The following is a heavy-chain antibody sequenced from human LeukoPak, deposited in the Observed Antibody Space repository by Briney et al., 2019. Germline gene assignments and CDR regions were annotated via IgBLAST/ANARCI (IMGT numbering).Heavy chain of an antibody. V-gene: IGHV1-18*01. CDR1: GYTFTSYG. CDR2: ISAYNGNT. D-gene: IGHD4-17*01. CDR3: ARDAGTVTTPYYFDY. Sequence: ASVKVSCKASGYTFTSYGISWVRQAPVQGLEWMGWISAYNGNTNYAQKLQGRVTMTTDTSTSTAYMELRSLRSDDTAVYYCARDAGTVTTPYYFDYWGQGTLVTVSS. J-gene: IGHJ4*02.